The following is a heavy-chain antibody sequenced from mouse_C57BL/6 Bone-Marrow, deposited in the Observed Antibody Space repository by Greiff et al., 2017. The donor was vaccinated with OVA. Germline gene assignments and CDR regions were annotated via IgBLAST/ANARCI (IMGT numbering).Heavy chain of an antibody. CDR1: GFTFSDYY. Sequence: EVQVVESGGGLVQPGGSLKLSCAASGFTFSDYYMYWVRQTPEKRLEWVASLSNGGGSTYNPATVQGRFTISRTNAKNTLYMQMSRLKSEDTAMYYCARREAYWGQGTLVTVSA. CDR3: ARREAY. J-gene: IGHJ3*01. CDR2: LSNGGGST. V-gene: IGHV5-12*01.